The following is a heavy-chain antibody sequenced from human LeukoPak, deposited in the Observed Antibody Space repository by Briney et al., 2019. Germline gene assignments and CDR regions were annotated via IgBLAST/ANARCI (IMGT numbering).Heavy chain of an antibody. D-gene: IGHD3-22*01. CDR1: GYSFTSYW. CDR2: IYPGDSDT. CDR3: ARGYYYDSSGPNWFDP. V-gene: IGHV5-51*01. J-gene: IGHJ5*02. Sequence: GEYLKISCKGSGYSFTSYWIGWVRQMPGKGLEWMGIIYPGDSDTRYSPSFQGHVTISADKSISTAYLQWSSLKASDTAMYYCARGYYYDSSGPNWFDPWGQGTLVTVS.